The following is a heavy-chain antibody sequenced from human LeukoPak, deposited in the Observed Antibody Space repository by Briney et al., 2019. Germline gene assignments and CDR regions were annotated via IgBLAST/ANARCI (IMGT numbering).Heavy chain of an antibody. V-gene: IGHV3-30*02. CDR1: GFTFSSYG. CDR3: AKEIGQQLPPGNY. J-gene: IGHJ4*02. D-gene: IGHD6-13*01. CDR2: IRYDGSNK. Sequence: GGSLRLSCAASGFTFSSYGMHWVRQAPGKGLEWVAFIRYDGSNKYYADSVKGRFTISRDNSKNTLYLQMNSLRAEDTAVYYCAKEIGQQLPPGNYWGQGTLVTVSS.